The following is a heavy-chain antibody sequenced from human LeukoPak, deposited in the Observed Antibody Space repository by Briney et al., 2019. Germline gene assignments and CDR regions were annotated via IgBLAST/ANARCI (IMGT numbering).Heavy chain of an antibody. CDR1: GFTFSSYA. CDR2: ISYDGSSK. D-gene: IGHD5-18*01. CDR3: ARARSSYGYGDAFDI. V-gene: IGHV3-30*04. Sequence: PGGSLRPSCAASGFTFSSYAMSWVHQAPGKGLEWVAVISYDGSSKYYADSVKGRFTISRDNSKNTLYLQMNSLRAEDTAVYYCARARSSYGYGDAFDIWGQGTMVTVSS. J-gene: IGHJ3*02.